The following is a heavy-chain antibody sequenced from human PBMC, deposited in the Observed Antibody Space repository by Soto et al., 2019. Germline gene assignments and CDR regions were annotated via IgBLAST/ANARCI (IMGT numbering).Heavy chain of an antibody. J-gene: IGHJ6*02. V-gene: IGHV1-69*05. CDR1: GGTFSSYA. Sequence: SVKVSCKASGGTFSSYAISWVRQAPGQGLEWMGGIIPIFGTANYAQKFQGRVTITRDMSTSTAYMELSSLRSEDTAVYYCAASSPRYYYDSSAVWGQGTTVTVSS. CDR2: IIPIFGTA. CDR3: AASSPRYYYDSSAV. D-gene: IGHD3-22*01.